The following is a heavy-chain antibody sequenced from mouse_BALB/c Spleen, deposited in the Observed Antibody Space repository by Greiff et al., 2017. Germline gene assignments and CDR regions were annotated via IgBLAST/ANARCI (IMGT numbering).Heavy chain of an antibody. V-gene: IGHV1S81*02. J-gene: IGHJ4*01. CDR3: ASNYEYAMDY. CDR2: INPSNGGT. D-gene: IGHD2-1*01. CDR1: GYTFTSYY. Sequence: VQLQQPGAELVKPGASVKLSCKASGYTFTSYYMYWVKQRPGQGLEWIGGINPSNGGTNFNEKFKSKATLTVDKSSSTAYMQLSSLTSEDSAVYYCASNYEYAMDYWGQGTSVTVSS.